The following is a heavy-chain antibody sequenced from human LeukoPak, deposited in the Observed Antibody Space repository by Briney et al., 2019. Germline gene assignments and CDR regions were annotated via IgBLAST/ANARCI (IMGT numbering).Heavy chain of an antibody. CDR1: GGSISDYS. J-gene: IGHJ6*03. D-gene: IGHD3-22*01. V-gene: IGHV4-59*01. CDR3: AGIVVAYYYMDV. Sequence: SETLSLTCTVSGGSISDYSWNWIRQPPGKGLEWIGYFYSSGNTNYNPSLKSRVTISIDTSKNQFSLKLNSVTAADTAVYYCAGIVVAYYYMDVWGKGTTVTVSS. CDR2: FYSSGNT.